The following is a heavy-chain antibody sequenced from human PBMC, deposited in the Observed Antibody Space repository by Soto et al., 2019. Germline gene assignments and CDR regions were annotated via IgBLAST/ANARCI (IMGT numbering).Heavy chain of an antibody. CDR2: INPNSGTT. J-gene: IGHJ6*02. Sequence: QVQLVQSGAEVKKPGASVKVSCKASGYTFTDYYMHWVRQAPGQRLEWMGWINPNSGTTNYAQKFQGWVTMTRDTSITTVYMEVSRMRSDDTAVYYCARVPRGVYYGMDVWGQGTTVPVSS. D-gene: IGHD3-10*01. CDR3: ARVPRGVYYGMDV. V-gene: IGHV1-2*04. CDR1: GYTFTDYY.